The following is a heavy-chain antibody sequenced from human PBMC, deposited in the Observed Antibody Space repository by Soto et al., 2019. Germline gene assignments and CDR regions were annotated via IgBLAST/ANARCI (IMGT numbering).Heavy chain of an antibody. D-gene: IGHD6-19*01. V-gene: IGHV3-53*02. CDR1: GFTVSGMF. Sequence: EVSLVETGGGLIHPGGSLRLSCAASGFTVSGMFMNWVRQAPGKGLEWVSVIYPAGPTYYADSVKGRFTISRDNSKNTLFPQLNNLRAEDTAVYYCARDADSSGLHYWGQGILVTVSS. J-gene: IGHJ4*02. CDR3: ARDADSSGLHY. CDR2: IYPAGPT.